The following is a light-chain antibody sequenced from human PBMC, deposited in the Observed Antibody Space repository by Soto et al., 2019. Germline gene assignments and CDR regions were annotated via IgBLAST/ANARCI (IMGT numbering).Light chain of an antibody. V-gene: IGKV3-20*01. CDR1: QSVSNNY. Sequence: EIVLTQSPGTLSLSPWERATLSFMASQSVSNNYLAWYQQKPGQAPRLLIYGASNRATGIPDRFSGSGSGTDFTLTISRLEPEDFAVYYCQQYGSSGTFGQGTMVDIK. J-gene: IGKJ1*01. CDR2: GAS. CDR3: QQYGSSGT.